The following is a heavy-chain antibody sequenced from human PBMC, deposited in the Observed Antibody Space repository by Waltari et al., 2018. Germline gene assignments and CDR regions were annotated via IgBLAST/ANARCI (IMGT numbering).Heavy chain of an antibody. J-gene: IGHJ2*01. CDR1: GFTFSSYC. Sequence: EVQLLESGGGLVQPGGSLRLSCAASGFTFSSYCMTWVRQAPGKGLEWVEGISGYGRTFYADSVKGRFTISRDNSKNTLFLQLDSLTAGDTALYYCAKALPTKTTYNWYFDVWGRGTLVAVSS. CDR3: AKALPTKTTYNWYFDV. CDR2: ISGYGRT. V-gene: IGHV3-23*01. D-gene: IGHD4-17*01.